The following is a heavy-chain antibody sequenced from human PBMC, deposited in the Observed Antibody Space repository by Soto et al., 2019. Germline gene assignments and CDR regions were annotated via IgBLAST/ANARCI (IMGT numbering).Heavy chain of an antibody. V-gene: IGHV3-33*01. CDR1: GFTFSSYG. D-gene: IGHD3-3*01. CDR2: IWYDGSNK. CDR3: ARDPYDFWSGPYYYYMDV. J-gene: IGHJ6*03. Sequence: GGSLRLSCAASGFTFSSYGMHWVRQAPGKGLEWVAVIWYDGSNKYYADSVKGRFTISRDNSKNTLYLQMNSLRAEDTAVYYCARDPYDFWSGPYYYYMDVWGKGTTVTVSS.